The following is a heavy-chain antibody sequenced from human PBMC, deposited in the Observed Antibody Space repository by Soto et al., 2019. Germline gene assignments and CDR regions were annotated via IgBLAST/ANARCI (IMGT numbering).Heavy chain of an antibody. CDR3: AKVRSSAIGVYCYGMDV. Sequence: PGGSLRLSCAASGVTFNSYAMRWVLQAPRKGLEWGSAISGRGWSTYYADSGKGRFTISRDNSKNTLYLQMNSLRDEDTAVYYCAKVRSSAIGVYCYGMDVWGQGTTVTVSS. J-gene: IGHJ6*02. CDR1: GVTFNSYA. V-gene: IGHV3-23*01. D-gene: IGHD6-6*01. CDR2: ISGRGWST.